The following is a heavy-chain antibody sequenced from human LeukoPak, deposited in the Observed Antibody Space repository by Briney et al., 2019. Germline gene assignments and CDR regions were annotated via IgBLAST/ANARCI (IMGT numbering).Heavy chain of an antibody. CDR2: ISSSSSTI. Sequence: GGSLRLSCGASGFTFSSYSMSWVRQAPGKGLEWVSYISSSSSTIYYADSVKGRFTISRDNAKNSLYLQMNSLRAEDTAVYYCARDFTSGSYFPWFDPWGQGTLVTVSS. CDR1: GFTFSSYS. CDR3: ARDFTSGSYFPWFDP. D-gene: IGHD1-26*01. V-gene: IGHV3-48*04. J-gene: IGHJ5*02.